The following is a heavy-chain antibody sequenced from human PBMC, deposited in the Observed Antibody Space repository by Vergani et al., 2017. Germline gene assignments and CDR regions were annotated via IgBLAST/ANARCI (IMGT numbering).Heavy chain of an antibody. Sequence: EVQLVESGGGLIHPGGSLRLSCEGSGFSFSGYWMHGVRQSPEKGLVWVSRMKSDGSITNYADSVKGRFTISRDNAKNTLYREMNSLRGDDTAIYYCVRARCSGPCFMSNWFDSWGQGTLVTVSS. CDR3: VRARCSGPCFMSNWFDS. CDR1: GFSFSGYW. V-gene: IGHV3-74*01. CDR2: MKSDGSIT. J-gene: IGHJ5*01. D-gene: IGHD5-12*01.